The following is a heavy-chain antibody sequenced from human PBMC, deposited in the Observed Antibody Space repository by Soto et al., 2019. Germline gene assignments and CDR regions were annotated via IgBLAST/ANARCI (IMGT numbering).Heavy chain of an antibody. CDR1: GFTFSSYW. CDR2: VYSGGAT. D-gene: IGHD3-10*01. V-gene: IGHV3-53*04. J-gene: IGHJ4*02. CDR3: VRGRYGSEIH. Sequence: PGGSLRLSCAASGFTFSSYWMHWVRQAPGKGLEWVSLVYSGGATHYAASVKGRFTISTHSSQNTLFLQMNSLRAEDTATYYCVRGRYGSEIHSGQATNVTGSS.